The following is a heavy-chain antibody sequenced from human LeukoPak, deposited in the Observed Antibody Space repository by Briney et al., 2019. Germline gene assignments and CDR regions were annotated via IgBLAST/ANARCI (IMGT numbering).Heavy chain of an antibody. V-gene: IGHV1-18*01. J-gene: IGHJ5*02. D-gene: IGHD3-9*01. Sequence: GASVKVSCKASGYTFTSYDISWVRQAPGQGLEWMGWISAYNGNTNYAQKLQGRVTMTTDTSTSTAYMELRSLRSDDTAVYYCARTGDILTGYHNWFDPWGQGTLVTVSS. CDR2: ISAYNGNT. CDR1: GYTFTSYD. CDR3: ARTGDILTGYHNWFDP.